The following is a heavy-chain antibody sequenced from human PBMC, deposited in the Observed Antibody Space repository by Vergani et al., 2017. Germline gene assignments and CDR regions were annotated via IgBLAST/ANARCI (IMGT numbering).Heavy chain of an antibody. D-gene: IGHD6-19*01. CDR1: GFTFSTYG. CDR2: ISFDGSVK. J-gene: IGHJ6*02. Sequence: QVPLVESGGGVVQPGMSLRLSCAASGFTFSTYGLHWVRQGPGKGLEWVAVISFDGSVKYYPDSVKGRFTISRDNSKNTLYLQMNSLRAEDTAVYYCAGCIAVAESNYYYYGMDVWGQGTTVTVSS. CDR3: AGCIAVAESNYYYYGMDV. V-gene: IGHV3-30*03.